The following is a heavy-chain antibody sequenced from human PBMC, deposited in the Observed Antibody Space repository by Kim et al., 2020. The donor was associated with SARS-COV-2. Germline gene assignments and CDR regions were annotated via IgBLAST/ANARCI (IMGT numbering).Heavy chain of an antibody. Sequence: SVKVSCKASGGSFSSYAISWVRQAPGQGLEWMGGIIPIFGTANYAQKFQGRVTITADESTSTAYMELSSLRSEDTAVYYCARAAVGMATNYGPIDYWGQGTLVTVSS. CDR2: IIPIFGTA. J-gene: IGHJ4*02. D-gene: IGHD5-12*01. V-gene: IGHV1-69*13. CDR1: GGSFSSYA. CDR3: ARAAVGMATNYGPIDY.